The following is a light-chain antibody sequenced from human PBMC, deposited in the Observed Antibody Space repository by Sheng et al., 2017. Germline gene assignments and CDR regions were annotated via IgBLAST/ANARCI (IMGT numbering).Light chain of an antibody. Sequence: EIVLTQSPGTLSSSPGEGATLTCRASQSITSNYVAWYQQKPGQAPRLLIYAASTRATGIPARFSGSGSGTEFTLTISSLQSEDFAVYYCQQYDKWPLPFGGGTKVEIK. CDR3: QQYDKWPLP. V-gene: IGKV3-15*01. J-gene: IGKJ4*01. CDR2: AAS. CDR1: QSITSN.